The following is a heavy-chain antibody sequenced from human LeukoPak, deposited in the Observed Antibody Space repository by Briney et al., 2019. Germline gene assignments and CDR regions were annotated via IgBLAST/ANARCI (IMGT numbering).Heavy chain of an antibody. CDR1: GYTFTGYY. V-gene: IGHV1-2*02. D-gene: IGHD1-26*01. J-gene: IGHJ6*03. CDR2: INPNSGGT. CDR3: ARDLKGATYYYYYYMDV. Sequence: ASVKVSCKASGYTFTGYYIHWVRQATGQGHEWMAWINPNSGGTNYAQKFQGRVTMTRDTSISTAYMELSRLRSDDTAVYYCARDLKGATYYYYYYMDVWGKGTTVTVSS.